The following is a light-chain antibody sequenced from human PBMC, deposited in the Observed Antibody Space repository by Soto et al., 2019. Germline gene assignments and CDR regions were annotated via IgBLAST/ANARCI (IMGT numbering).Light chain of an antibody. Sequence: QSALTQPPSASGSPGQSVTISCTGTSSDVGAYNYVSWYQQHPGKAPKLMIYEVSKRPSGVSNRFSGSKSGNTASLTVSGLQAEDEADYYCCSYAGSNNVVFGGGTKLTVL. CDR1: SSDVGAYNY. CDR2: EVS. CDR3: CSYAGSNNVV. V-gene: IGLV2-8*01. J-gene: IGLJ3*02.